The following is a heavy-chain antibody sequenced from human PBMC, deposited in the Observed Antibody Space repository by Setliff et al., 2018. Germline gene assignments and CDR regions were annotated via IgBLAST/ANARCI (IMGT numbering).Heavy chain of an antibody. V-gene: IGHV4-59*11. J-gene: IGHJ4*02. Sequence: ETLSLTCTVSGGSISHHYWSWIRQPPGKGLEWVGYMYNSGNTNYNPSLKSRVTISVDTSKNQFSLKLSSVTAADTAVYYCARPYYYDSSGYYYDYWGQGTLVTVSS. CDR1: GGSISHHY. CDR3: ARPYYYDSSGYYYDY. D-gene: IGHD3-22*01. CDR2: MYNSGNT.